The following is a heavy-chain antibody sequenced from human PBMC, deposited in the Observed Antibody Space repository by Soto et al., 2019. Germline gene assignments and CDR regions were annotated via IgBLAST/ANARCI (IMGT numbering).Heavy chain of an antibody. J-gene: IGHJ5*02. V-gene: IGHV2-5*02. Sequence: QITLKESGPTLVKPTQTLTLTCTFSGFSLSTSGVGVGWIRQPPGKALEWLALIYWDDDKRYSPSLKSRLTITKDTSKNQVVLTMTNMDPVDTATYYCAHRRVYCSGGSCYSIWFDPLGQGTLVTVSS. D-gene: IGHD2-15*01. CDR2: IYWDDDK. CDR1: GFSLSTSGVG. CDR3: AHRRVYCSGGSCYSIWFDP.